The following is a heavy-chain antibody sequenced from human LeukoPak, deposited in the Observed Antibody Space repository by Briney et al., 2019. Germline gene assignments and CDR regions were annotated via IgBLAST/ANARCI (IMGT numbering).Heavy chain of an antibody. CDR2: ISWNSGSI. D-gene: IGHD6-13*01. V-gene: IGHV3-9*01. CDR1: GFTFDDCA. Sequence: GGSLRLSCAASGFTFDDCAMHWVRQAPGKGLEWVSGISWNSGSIGYADSVKGRFTISRDNAKNSLYLQMNSLRAEDTALYYCAKDIENGYSNSGAFDIWGQGTMVTVSS. CDR3: AKDIENGYSNSGAFDI. J-gene: IGHJ3*02.